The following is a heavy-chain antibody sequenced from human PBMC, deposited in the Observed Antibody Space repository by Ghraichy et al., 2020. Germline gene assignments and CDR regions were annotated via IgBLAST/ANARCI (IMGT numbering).Heavy chain of an antibody. CDR3: ARDGPYYYFGFDI. V-gene: IGHV3-20*04. Sequence: LTCVASGFHFTSYNMNWVRQVPGKGLEWVAGINWNGDTTSYADSVRGRFTISRDNAKNSLDLQMNSLRADDAALYYCARDGPYYYFGFDIWGQGTTVTVPS. J-gene: IGHJ6*02. CDR2: INWNGDTT. CDR1: GFHFTSYN.